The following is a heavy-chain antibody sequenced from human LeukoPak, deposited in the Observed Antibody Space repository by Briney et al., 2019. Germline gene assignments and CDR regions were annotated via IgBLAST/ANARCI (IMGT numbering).Heavy chain of an antibody. CDR1: GFTFSSYW. V-gene: IGHV3-7*01. J-gene: IGHJ4*02. Sequence: GGSLRLSCAASGFTFSSYWMSWVRQAPGKGLEWVANIKQDGSEKYYVDSVKGRFTISRDNAKNSLYLQMNSLRVEDTAVYYCAAGRNCPTCYLPDYWGRGTQVIVFS. D-gene: IGHD2-2*01. CDR3: AAGRNCPTCYLPDY. CDR2: IKQDGSEK.